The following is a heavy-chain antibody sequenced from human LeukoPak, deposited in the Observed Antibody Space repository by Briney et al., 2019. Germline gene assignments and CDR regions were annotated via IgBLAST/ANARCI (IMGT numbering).Heavy chain of an antibody. V-gene: IGHV3-21*01. D-gene: IGHD3-10*01. CDR2: ISSSRSSI. Sequence: GGSLRLSCAASGFTLSSYSMNWVRQAPGKGLEWVSSISSSRSSIYYADSMKGRFTISRDNAKNSLYLQMNSLRAEDTAVYYCAKSFWWFGEFSPFDYWGQGTLVTVSS. CDR1: GFTLSSYS. CDR3: AKSFWWFGEFSPFDY. J-gene: IGHJ4*02.